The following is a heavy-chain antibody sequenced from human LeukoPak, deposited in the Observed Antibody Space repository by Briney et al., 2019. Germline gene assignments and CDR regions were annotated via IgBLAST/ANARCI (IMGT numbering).Heavy chain of an antibody. CDR2: ISTDGGNT. D-gene: IGHD2-15*01. Sequence: GGSLRLSCAASGFTFSNYAMSWVRQAPGRGLEWISAISTDGGNTYYADSVKGRFTISRVKSKNTAHLQMNSLRAEDTAVYHCARQLGYCSDGSCYFDFWGQGTLVTVSS. V-gene: IGHV3-23*01. CDR1: GFTFSNYA. J-gene: IGHJ4*02. CDR3: ARQLGYCSDGSCYFDF.